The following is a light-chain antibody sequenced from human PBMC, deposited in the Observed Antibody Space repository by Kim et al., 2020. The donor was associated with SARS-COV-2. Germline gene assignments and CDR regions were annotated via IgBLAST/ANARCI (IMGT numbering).Light chain of an antibody. CDR3: QQYYSSPFA. Sequence: IAVIQSPDSLAVSLGERATINCRSSQSVLDTSNNQIYLAWYQQKPGQPPKLLISWASIRESGVPDRISGSGPGTDFTLTISSVQAEDVALYYCQQYYSSPFAFGQGTKLEI. CDR1: QSVLDTSNNQIY. V-gene: IGKV4-1*01. J-gene: IGKJ2*01. CDR2: WAS.